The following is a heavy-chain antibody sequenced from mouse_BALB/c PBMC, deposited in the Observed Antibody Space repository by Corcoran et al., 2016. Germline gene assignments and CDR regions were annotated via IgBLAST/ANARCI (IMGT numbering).Heavy chain of an antibody. Sequence: QIPLVQSGPELKKPGETVKISCKASGYTFTNYGMNWVQQAPGKGLKWMGWINTYTGEPTYADDFKGRFAFSLETSASTAYLQINNLKNEDMATYFCARGDGYLMDYWGQGTSVTVSS. CDR2: INTYTGEP. D-gene: IGHD2-3*01. CDR3: ARGDGYLMDY. CDR1: GYTFTNYG. V-gene: IGHV9-1*02. J-gene: IGHJ4*01.